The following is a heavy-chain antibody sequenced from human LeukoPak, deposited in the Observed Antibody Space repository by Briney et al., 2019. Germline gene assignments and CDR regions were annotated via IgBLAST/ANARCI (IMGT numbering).Heavy chain of an antibody. V-gene: IGHV1-69*04. D-gene: IGHD5-12*01. J-gene: IGHJ4*02. CDR2: IIPILGIA. CDR3: AREEGYSGYETHFDY. Sequence: SVKVSYKASGGTFSSYAISWVRQAPGQGLEWMGRIIPILGIANYAQKFQGRVTITADKSTSTAYMELSSLRSEDTAVYYCAREEGYSGYETHFDYWGQGTLVTVSS. CDR1: GGTFSSYA.